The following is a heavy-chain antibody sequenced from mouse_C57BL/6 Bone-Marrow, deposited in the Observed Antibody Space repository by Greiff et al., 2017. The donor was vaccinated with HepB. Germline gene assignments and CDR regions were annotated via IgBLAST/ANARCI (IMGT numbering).Heavy chain of an antibody. J-gene: IGHJ2*01. CDR1: GFTFSSYA. D-gene: IGHD2-5*01. CDR3: ARENSNYDY. Sequence: EVQLVESGGGLVKPGGSLKLSCAASGFTFSSYAMSWVRQTPEKRLEWVATISDGGSYTYYPDNVKGRFTISRDNAKNNLYLQMSHLKSEDTAMYYCARENSNYDYWGQGTTLTVSP. V-gene: IGHV5-4*01. CDR2: ISDGGSYT.